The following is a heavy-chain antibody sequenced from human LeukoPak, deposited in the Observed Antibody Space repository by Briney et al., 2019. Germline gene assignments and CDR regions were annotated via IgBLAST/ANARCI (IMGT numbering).Heavy chain of an antibody. CDR2: ISTKIGNT. CDR3: ARDRYGYCGGGSCFLFDY. J-gene: IGHJ4*02. Sequence: GASVKVSCKASGYSFHDFGISWVRQAPGQGLEWMGWISTKIGNTNYAQRLQGRVTMTRDTSTSTVYMELTSLTSDDTAVYYCARDRYGYCGGGSCFLFDYWGQGTLVTVSS. CDR1: GYSFHDFG. D-gene: IGHD2-15*01. V-gene: IGHV1-18*04.